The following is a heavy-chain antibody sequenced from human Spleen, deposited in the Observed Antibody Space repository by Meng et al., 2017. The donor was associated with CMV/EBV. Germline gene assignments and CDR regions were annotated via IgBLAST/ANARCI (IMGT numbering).Heavy chain of an antibody. J-gene: IGHJ4*02. CDR2: LNPNSGGT. CDR3: ARADSSGYFALLDF. D-gene: IGHD3-22*01. Sequence: ASVKVSCKASGYTFIDYYVHWVRQAPGQGLEWMGWLNPNSGGTNFAQSFQGRVTMTRDTSIATAYVELIRLRSDDTAIYYCARADSSGYFALLDFWGQGALVTVSS. V-gene: IGHV1-2*02. CDR1: GYTFIDYY.